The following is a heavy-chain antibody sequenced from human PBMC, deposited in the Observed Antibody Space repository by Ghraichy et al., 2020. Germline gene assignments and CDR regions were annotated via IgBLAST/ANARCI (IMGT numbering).Heavy chain of an antibody. CDR3: ARDFFSSITAPNYYFGMDV. Sequence: ASVKVSRKASGYTFTAYYMNWVRQAPGQGLEWMGRISPNSGDTNYAQKFQGRVTMTRDTSISTVYMELSRLRSDDTAVYYCARDFFSSITAPNYYFGMDVWGTRTTVTVSS. CDR1: GYTFTAYY. D-gene: IGHD6-6*01. V-gene: IGHV1-2*06. CDR2: ISPNSGDT. J-gene: IGHJ6*04.